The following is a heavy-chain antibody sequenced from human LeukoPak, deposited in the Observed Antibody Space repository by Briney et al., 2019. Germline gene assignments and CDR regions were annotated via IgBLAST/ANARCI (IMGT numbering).Heavy chain of an antibody. CDR3: AKDQTYSDTSGYYRVSAFDI. CDR2: ISGSGGST. D-gene: IGHD3-22*01. V-gene: IGHV3-23*01. Sequence: GGSLRLSCAASGFTFYSYAMTWVRQAPGKGLEWVSAISGSGGSTYCADSVRGRFAISRDNSKNTLYLQMNSLRAEDTAVYYCAKDQTYSDTSGYYRVSAFDIWGQGTMVTVSS. J-gene: IGHJ3*02. CDR1: GFTFYSYA.